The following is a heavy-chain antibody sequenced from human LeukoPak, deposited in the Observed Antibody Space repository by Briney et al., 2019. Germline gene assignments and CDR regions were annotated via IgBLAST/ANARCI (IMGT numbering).Heavy chain of an antibody. CDR3: ARVYQSAEYYFDY. V-gene: IGHV4-59*01. CDR1: GVTFDSYY. D-gene: IGHD2-2*01. J-gene: IGHJ4*02. Sequence: AESLTLSCAVSGVTFDSYYRSWIRQPPGKGLEWIGYIYYTGSTEYHPSLKSRVTISLDTSKNQFSLKLTSVTAADTAVYYCARVYQSAEYYFDYWGQGNLVSVSS. CDR2: IYYTGST.